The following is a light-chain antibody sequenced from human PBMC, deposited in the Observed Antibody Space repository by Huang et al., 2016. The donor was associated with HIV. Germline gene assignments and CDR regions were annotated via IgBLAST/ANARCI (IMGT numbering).Light chain of an antibody. CDR3: QQYGSSPYT. J-gene: IGKJ2*01. CDR2: GAS. CDR1: QNLTRNY. Sequence: EIVLTQSPGILPLSAGDRATLSCRATQNLTRNYLSWYQQKPGQAPRLLIYGASTRATGSPDKISGSGSGTDFTLTISGLEPDDFALYYCQQYGSSPYTFGQGTMLEVK. V-gene: IGKV3-20*01.